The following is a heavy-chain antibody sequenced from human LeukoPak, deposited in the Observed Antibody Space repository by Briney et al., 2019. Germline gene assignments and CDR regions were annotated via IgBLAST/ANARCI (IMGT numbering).Heavy chain of an antibody. CDR2: IYYSGST. J-gene: IGHJ4*02. CDR3: ARLRPFPAYFDY. Sequence: SETLSLTCTVSGGSISSYYWSWIRQPPGKGLEWIGYIYYSGSTNYNPSLKSRVTISVDTSKNQFSLKLSSVTATDTAVYYCARLRPFPAYFDYWGQGTLVTVSS. CDR1: GGSISSYY. V-gene: IGHV4-59*08.